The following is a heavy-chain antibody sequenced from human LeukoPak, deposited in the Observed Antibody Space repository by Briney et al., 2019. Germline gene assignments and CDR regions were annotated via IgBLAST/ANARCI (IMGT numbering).Heavy chain of an antibody. D-gene: IGHD1-26*01. CDR1: GGPISSYY. Sequence: PSETLSLTCTVSGGPISSYYWSWIRQPAGKGLEWIGRIHTSGSTNYNPSLKSRVTMPVDTSKNKFSLKLSFVTAADTAVYYCARGIFSGTYGDGKYFDLWGRGNLVTVSS. V-gene: IGHV4-4*07. CDR2: IHTSGST. CDR3: ARGIFSGTYGDGKYFDL. J-gene: IGHJ2*01.